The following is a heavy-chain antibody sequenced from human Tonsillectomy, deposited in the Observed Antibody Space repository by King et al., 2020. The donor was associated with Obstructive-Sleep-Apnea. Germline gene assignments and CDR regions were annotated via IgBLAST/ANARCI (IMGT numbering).Heavy chain of an antibody. D-gene: IGHD2-2*02. CDR1: GFTFSNSW. CDR2: INSDGSST. Sequence: VQLVGSGGGLVQPGGSLRLSCAASGFTFSNSWMHWVRQAPGKGLVWVSHINSDGSSTNYADSVKGRFTISRDNAKNTVYLQMNSLRAEDTAVYYCARDRGYIPDYWGQGTLVTVSS. J-gene: IGHJ4*02. CDR3: ARDRGYIPDY. V-gene: IGHV3-74*01.